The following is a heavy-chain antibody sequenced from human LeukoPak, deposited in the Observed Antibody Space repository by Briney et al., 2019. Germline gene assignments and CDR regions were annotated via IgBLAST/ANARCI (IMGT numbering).Heavy chain of an antibody. Sequence: SVKVSCKASGGTFSNYAISWVRQAPGQGLQWMGRIIPILGVANYAQNLQGRITIAVDKSTSTVYMELSSLTSDDTAMYYCARALRGGDYSADYWGQGTLVTVSS. CDR3: ARALRGGDYSADY. D-gene: IGHD2-15*01. V-gene: IGHV1-69*04. CDR2: IIPILGVA. J-gene: IGHJ4*02. CDR1: GGTFSNYA.